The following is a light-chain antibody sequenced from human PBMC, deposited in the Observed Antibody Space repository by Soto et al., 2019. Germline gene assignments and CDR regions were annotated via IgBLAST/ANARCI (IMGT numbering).Light chain of an antibody. CDR2: AAL. CDR1: QSISSY. V-gene: IGKV1-39*01. Sequence: HMTHSPSSLSPSVGDRVTITCLTSQSISSYLNWYQQKPGKAPKLLISAALRLQSGVPSRVSGSGSGTDFTLTISSLQLEDIATYYCQQSNSTPPTFGQGTRLEIK. CDR3: QQSNSTPPT. J-gene: IGKJ5*01.